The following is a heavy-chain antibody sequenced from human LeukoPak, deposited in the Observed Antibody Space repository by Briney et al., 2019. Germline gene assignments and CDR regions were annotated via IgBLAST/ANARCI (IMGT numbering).Heavy chain of an antibody. V-gene: IGHV4-34*01. J-gene: IGHJ4*02. D-gene: IGHD3-10*01. CDR2: INHSGSV. CDR3: AFTTGTYHLDF. CDR1: GGSFSGHY. Sequence: SETPSLTCVVYGGSFSGHYWSWIRQPPGKGLEWIGEINHSGSVNYNPSLKSRVTVSADASKNQFSLKLNSVTAADTAVYYCAFTTGTYHLDFWGQGTLVTVSS.